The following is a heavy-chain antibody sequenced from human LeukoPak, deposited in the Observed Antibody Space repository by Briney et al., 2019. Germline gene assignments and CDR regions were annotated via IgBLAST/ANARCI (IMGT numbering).Heavy chain of an antibody. J-gene: IGHJ4*02. V-gene: IGHV3-64*01. Sequence: GGSLRLSCAASGFSLTTYGMSWVRQSPGKGLEYVSAISSNGGSTYYANSVKGRFTISRDNSKNTLYLQMGSLRAEDMAVYYCARDIGDGYLDYWGQGTLVTVSS. CDR2: ISSNGGST. CDR1: GFSLTTYG. CDR3: ARDIGDGYLDY. D-gene: IGHD5-24*01.